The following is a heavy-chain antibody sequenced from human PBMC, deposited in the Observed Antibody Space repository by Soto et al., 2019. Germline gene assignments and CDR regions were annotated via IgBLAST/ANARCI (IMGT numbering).Heavy chain of an antibody. V-gene: IGHV3-15*07. Sequence: GGSLRLSCAASGFTFSNAWMNWVRQAPGKGLEWVGRIKSKTDGGTTDYAAPVKGRFTISRDDSKNTLYLQMNSLKTEDTAVYYCTTEPMTTVSEYFQHWGQGTLVTVSS. CDR3: TTEPMTTVSEYFQH. CDR2: IKSKTDGGTT. D-gene: IGHD4-4*01. CDR1: GFTFSNAW. J-gene: IGHJ1*01.